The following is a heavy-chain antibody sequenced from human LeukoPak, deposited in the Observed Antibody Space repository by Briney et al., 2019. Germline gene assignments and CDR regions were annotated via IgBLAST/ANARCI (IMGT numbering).Heavy chain of an antibody. V-gene: IGHV3-30*18. D-gene: IGHD5-18*01. CDR1: GFTFSSYG. CDR2: IIYDGSNK. CDR3: AKDHLAGYSYGGYYFDY. J-gene: IGHJ4*02. Sequence: GGSLRLSCAASGFTFSSYGMHWVRQAPGKGLEWVAAIIYDGSNKYYADSVKGRFTISRDNSKNTLYLQMNSLRAEDTAVYYCAKDHLAGYSYGGYYFDYWAREPWSPSPQ.